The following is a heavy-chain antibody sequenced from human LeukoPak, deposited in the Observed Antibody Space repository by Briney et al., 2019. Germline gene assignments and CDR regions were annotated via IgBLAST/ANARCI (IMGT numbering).Heavy chain of an antibody. J-gene: IGHJ4*02. Sequence: SETLSLTCAVYGGSFSGYYWSWIRQPPGKGLEWIGEINHSGSTNYNPSLKSRVTISVDTSKNQFFLKLSSVTAADTAVYYCARVPRLPGYYRASLSYFDHWGQGTLVTVSS. CDR1: GGSFSGYY. D-gene: IGHD3-9*01. V-gene: IGHV4-34*01. CDR3: ARVPRLPGYYRASLSYFDH. CDR2: INHSGST.